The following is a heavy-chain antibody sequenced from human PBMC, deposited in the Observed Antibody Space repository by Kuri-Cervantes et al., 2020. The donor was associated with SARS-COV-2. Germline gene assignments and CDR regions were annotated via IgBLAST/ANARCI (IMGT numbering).Heavy chain of an antibody. CDR1: GFTFSGHW. V-gene: IGHV3-74*01. J-gene: IGHJ4*02. D-gene: IGHD6-13*01. CDR3: ARVRLYSSSWSENYFDY. Sequence: GESLKISCAASGFTFSGHWIHWVRQAPGKGLVWGSRINPDGSYTNNADSVKGRFTLSRDNAKNTLYLQMNSLRAEDTAVYYCARVRLYSSSWSENYFDYWGQGTRVTGSS. CDR2: INPDGSYT.